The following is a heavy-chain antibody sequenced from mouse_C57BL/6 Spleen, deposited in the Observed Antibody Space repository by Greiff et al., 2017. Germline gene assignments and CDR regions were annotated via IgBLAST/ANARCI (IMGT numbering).Heavy chain of an antibody. CDR3: ARSITTVVGY. Sequence: QVQLQQSGAELVKPGASVKLSCKASGYTFTSYWMQWVKQRPGQGLEWIGEIDPSDSYTNYNQKFKGKATLTVDTSSSTAYMQLSSLTSEDAAVDYCARSITTVVGYWGQGTTLTVSS. D-gene: IGHD1-1*01. CDR2: IDPSDSYT. CDR1: GYTFTSYW. J-gene: IGHJ2*01. V-gene: IGHV1-50*01.